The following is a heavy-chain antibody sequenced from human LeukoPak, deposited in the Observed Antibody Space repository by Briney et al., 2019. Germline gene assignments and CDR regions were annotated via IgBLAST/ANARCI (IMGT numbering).Heavy chain of an antibody. J-gene: IGHJ4*02. CDR3: ARGSWMSSADAVW. D-gene: IGHD2-2*03. V-gene: IGHV3-23*01. Sequence: GGSLRLSCAASGFTFSHYAMSWVRQAPTRGLEWVSSLRGDGEAFYADSVKGRFTLSRDVYRNAVFLQLNNLRVGDTAVYHCARGSWMSSADAVWWGQGTLVTVSS. CDR2: LRGDGEA. CDR1: GFTFSHYA.